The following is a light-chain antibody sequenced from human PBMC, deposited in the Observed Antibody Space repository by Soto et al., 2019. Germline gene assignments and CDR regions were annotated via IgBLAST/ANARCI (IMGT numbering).Light chain of an antibody. CDR2: ANN. J-gene: IGLJ1*01. CDR3: QSYDNSLGAYV. V-gene: IGLV1-40*01. CDR1: SSNIGAGSD. Sequence: QSVLTQPPSVSGAPGQRVTVSCTGSSSNIGAGSDVHWYQQLPGTAPKLLIFANNNRPSGVPDRFSGSKSGTSASLAITGLQADDEADYYCQSYDNSLGAYVFGTGTKVTVL.